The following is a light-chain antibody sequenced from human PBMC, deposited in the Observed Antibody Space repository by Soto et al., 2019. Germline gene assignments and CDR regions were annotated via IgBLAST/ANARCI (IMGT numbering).Light chain of an antibody. Sequence: QSALNQPASVSGSPGQSITISCTGTSSDVGGYNYVSWYQQHPGKAPKLMIYEVSNRPSGVSNRFSGSKSGNTASLTISGLQAEDEADYYSGAYTSSSTYVSGAGSKVTV. CDR1: SSDVGGYNY. CDR3: GAYTSSSTYV. J-gene: IGLJ1*01. V-gene: IGLV2-14*01. CDR2: EVS.